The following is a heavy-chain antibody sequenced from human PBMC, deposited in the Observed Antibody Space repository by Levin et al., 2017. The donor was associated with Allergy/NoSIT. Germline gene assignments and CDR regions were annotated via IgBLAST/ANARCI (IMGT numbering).Heavy chain of an antibody. V-gene: IGHV3-30-3*01. CDR3: ARDIEYGDYRDY. CDR2: ISLDGSNK. J-gene: IGHJ4*02. CDR1: GFPFSDYA. D-gene: IGHD4-17*01. Sequence: GGSLRLSCTASGFPFSDYAMHWVRQAPGTGLEWVAVISLDGSNKYYADSVKGRFTISRDNYKNTLSLQMNSLRAEDSAVYYCARDIEYGDYRDYWGQGTLVTVSS.